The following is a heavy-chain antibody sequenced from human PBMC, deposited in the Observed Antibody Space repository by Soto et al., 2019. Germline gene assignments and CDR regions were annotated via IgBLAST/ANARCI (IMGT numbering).Heavy chain of an antibody. V-gene: IGHV1-69*01. CDR2: IIPIFGTA. J-gene: IGHJ6*02. CDR1: GGTFSSYA. CDR3: ARDRLVVVTATDYYYYGMDV. D-gene: IGHD2-21*02. Sequence: QVQLVQSGADVKKPGSSVKVSCKASGGTFSSYAISWVRQAPGQGLEWMGGIIPIFGTANYAQKFQGRVTITADESTSTAYMELSSLRSEDTAVYYCARDRLVVVTATDYYYYGMDVWGQGTTVTVSS.